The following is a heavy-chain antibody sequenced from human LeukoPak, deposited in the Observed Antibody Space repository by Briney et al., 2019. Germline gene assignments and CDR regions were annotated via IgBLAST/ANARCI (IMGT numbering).Heavy chain of an antibody. D-gene: IGHD4-17*01. CDR3: AREAPTESLDY. J-gene: IGHJ4*02. V-gene: IGHV4-34*01. CDR1: GGSFSGYY. CDR2: INHSGST. Sequence: SKTLSLTCAVYGGSFSGYYWSWIRQPPGKGLEWIGEINHSGSTNYNPSLKSRVTISVDTSKNQFSLKLSSVTAADTAVYYCAREAPTESLDYWGQGTLVTVSS.